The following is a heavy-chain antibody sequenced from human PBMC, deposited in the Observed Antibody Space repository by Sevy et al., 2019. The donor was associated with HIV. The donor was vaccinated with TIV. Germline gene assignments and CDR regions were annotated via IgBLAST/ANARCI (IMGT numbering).Heavy chain of an antibody. D-gene: IGHD3-22*01. J-gene: IGHJ6*02. Sequence: GGSLRLSCAASGFTFSSYAMSWVRQAPGKGLEWVSAISGSGGSKYYADSVKGRFTISRDNSKNTLYLQMNSLRAEDTAAYYCAKSYSSGYPYYYYGMDVWGQGTTVTVSS. CDR3: AKSYSSGYPYYYYGMDV. CDR1: GFTFSSYA. CDR2: ISGSGGSK. V-gene: IGHV3-23*01.